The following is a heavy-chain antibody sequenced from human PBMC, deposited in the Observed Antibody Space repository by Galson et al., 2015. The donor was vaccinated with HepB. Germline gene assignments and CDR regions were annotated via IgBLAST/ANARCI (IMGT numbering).Heavy chain of an antibody. J-gene: IGHJ5*02. CDR1: GYTFTGYD. D-gene: IGHD6-13*01. CDR2: MNPNSGNT. CDR3: ARAQSSSWDNWFDP. V-gene: IGHV1-8*01. Sequence: SVKVSCKASGYTFTGYDINWVRQATGQGLEWMGWMNPNSGNTGYAQKFQGRVTMTRNTSISTAYMELSSLRSEDTAVYYCARAQSSSWDNWFDPWGQGTLVTVSS.